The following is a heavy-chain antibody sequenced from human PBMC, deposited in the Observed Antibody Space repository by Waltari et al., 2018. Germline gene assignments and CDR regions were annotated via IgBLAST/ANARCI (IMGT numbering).Heavy chain of an antibody. CDR1: VGSVTGPN. CDR3: ARGNYGLFSGHYSDL. CDR2: IFASGGT. D-gene: IGHD3-3*01. V-gene: IGHV4-4*07. J-gene: IGHJ5*02. Sequence: QVELQESGPGLVKPSETLSLTCTVSVGSVTGPNWSWVRQPAGKGLEWIGRIFASGGTDYNPSFKSRVTMSVDTSKNEFSLRLTSVTAADTAVYYCARGNYGLFSGHYSDLWGRGTRVTVSS.